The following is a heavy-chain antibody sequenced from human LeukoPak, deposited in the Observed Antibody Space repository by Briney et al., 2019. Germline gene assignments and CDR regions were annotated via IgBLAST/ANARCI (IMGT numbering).Heavy chain of an antibody. CDR3: AKDRVVLGIYGY. CDR1: GFTFSSYA. J-gene: IGHJ4*02. V-gene: IGHV3-30-3*01. Sequence: GGSLRLSCAASGFTFSSYAMNWVRQAPGKWLEWVALISYDGSNKYYADSVKGRFTISRDNSKNTLYLQMNSLRAEDTAVYYCAKDRVVLGIYGYWGQGTLVTVSS. D-gene: IGHD3-16*01. CDR2: ISYDGSNK.